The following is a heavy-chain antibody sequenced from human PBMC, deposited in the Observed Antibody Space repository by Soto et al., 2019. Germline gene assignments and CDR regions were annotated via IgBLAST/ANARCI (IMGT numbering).Heavy chain of an antibody. CDR3: ARVGPSGSSPFDY. CDR1: GGSISSGCYY. Sequence: SETLSLTCTVSGGSISSGCYYWSWIRQHPGKGLEWIGYIYYSGSTYYNPSLKSRVTISVDTSKNQFSLKLSSVTAADTAVYYCARVGPSGSSPFDYWGQGTLVTVSS. D-gene: IGHD3-10*01. V-gene: IGHV4-31*03. J-gene: IGHJ4*02. CDR2: IYYSGST.